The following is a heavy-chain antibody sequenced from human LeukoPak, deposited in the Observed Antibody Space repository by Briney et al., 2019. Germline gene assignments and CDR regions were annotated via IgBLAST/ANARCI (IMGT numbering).Heavy chain of an antibody. Sequence: PSETLSLTCSVSGASITSNTYFWGWIRQPPGKGLEWIGTISYSQSAYYNTSLRSRVTISVDTSRRQFSLKLRSVTAADTAVYFCARGLVDYELPKGYIGYWGQGTLVTVSS. CDR1: GASITSNTYF. CDR3: ARGLVDYELPKGYIGY. CDR2: ISYSQSA. V-gene: IGHV4-39*07. D-gene: IGHD3-22*01. J-gene: IGHJ4*02.